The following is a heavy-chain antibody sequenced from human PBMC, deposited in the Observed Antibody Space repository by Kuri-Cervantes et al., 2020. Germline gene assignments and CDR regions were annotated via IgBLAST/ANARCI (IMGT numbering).Heavy chain of an antibody. CDR2: ISGSGGST. J-gene: IGHJ4*02. D-gene: IGHD2/OR15-2a*01. CDR3: AKRVFPNNYFDY. Sequence: GESLKISCAASGFTFSSYAMSWVRQAPGKGLEWVSAISGSGGSTYYADSVKGRFTISSDNSKNTLHLQMNSLRAEDTAVYYCAKRVFPNNYFDYWGQGTLVTVSS. V-gene: IGHV3-23*01. CDR1: GFTFSSYA.